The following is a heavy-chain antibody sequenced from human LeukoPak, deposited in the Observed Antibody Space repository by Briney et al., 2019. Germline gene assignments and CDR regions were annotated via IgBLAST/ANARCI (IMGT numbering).Heavy chain of an antibody. CDR3: ARFQYSYVVFGY. CDR1: GFPVSSDN. J-gene: IGHJ4*02. CDR2: IYSGGST. Sequence: GGSLRLSCASSGFPVSSDNMSWVRQAPGKGLEWVSVIYSGGSTDYADSVKGRFTISRDNSKNTLYLQMNSLRAEDTAVYYCARFQYSYVVFGYWGQGTLVTVSS. D-gene: IGHD5-18*01. V-gene: IGHV3-66*01.